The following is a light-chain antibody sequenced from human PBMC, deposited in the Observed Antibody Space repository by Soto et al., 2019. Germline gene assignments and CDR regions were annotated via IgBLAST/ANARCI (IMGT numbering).Light chain of an antibody. Sequence: DIVMTQSPGSLAVSLGERATINCKSSQSVLYSSNNKNYLAWYQQKPGQPPKLLIYWASTRESGVPDRFSGSGSGTDFTLTISSLQAEDVAVYYCQQYYSTWTFGQGTKVDIK. CDR3: QQYYSTWT. CDR2: WAS. V-gene: IGKV4-1*01. J-gene: IGKJ1*01. CDR1: QSVLYSSNNKNY.